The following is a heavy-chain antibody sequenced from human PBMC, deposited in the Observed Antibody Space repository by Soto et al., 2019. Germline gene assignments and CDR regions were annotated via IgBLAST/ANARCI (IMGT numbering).Heavy chain of an antibody. J-gene: IGHJ4*02. Sequence: GGSLRLSCAASGFTFSSYSMNWVRQAPGKGLEWVSYISSSSSTIYYADSVKGRFTTSRGNAKNSLYLQMNSLRAEDTAVYYCARDAPPDDYWGQGTLVTVSS. CDR1: GFTFSSYS. CDR2: ISSSSSTI. CDR3: ARDAPPDDY. V-gene: IGHV3-48*01.